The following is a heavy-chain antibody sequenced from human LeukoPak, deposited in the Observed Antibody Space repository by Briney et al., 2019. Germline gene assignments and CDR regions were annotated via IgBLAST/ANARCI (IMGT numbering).Heavy chain of an antibody. J-gene: IGHJ4*02. CDR3: ARGLYSRRPGDYFDY. V-gene: IGHV4-59*01. CDR1: GGSISSYY. Sequence: SETLSLTCTVSGGSISSYYWSWIRQPPGKGLEWIGYIYYSGSTNYNPSLKSRVTISVDTSKNQFSLKLSSVTAADTAVYYCARGLYSRRPGDYFDYWGQGTLVTVSS. CDR2: IYYSGST. D-gene: IGHD6-13*01.